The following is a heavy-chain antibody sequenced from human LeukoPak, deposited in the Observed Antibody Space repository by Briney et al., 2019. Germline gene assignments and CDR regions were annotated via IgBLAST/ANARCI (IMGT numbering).Heavy chain of an antibody. V-gene: IGHV3-7*03. CDR3: ARVGRRRSDAFDI. CDR1: GFTFSSYW. J-gene: IGHJ3*02. D-gene: IGHD4-17*01. CDR2: IKQDGSEK. Sequence: GGSLRLSCAASGFTFSSYWMSWVRQAPGKGLEWVANIKQDGSEKYYVDSVKGRFTISRDNAKNSLYLQMNSLRAEDTAVYYCARVGRRRSDAFDIWGQGTMVTVSS.